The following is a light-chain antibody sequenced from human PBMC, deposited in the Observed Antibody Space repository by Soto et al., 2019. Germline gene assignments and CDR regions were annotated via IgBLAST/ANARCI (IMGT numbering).Light chain of an antibody. CDR2: GAS. Sequence: EKVLIPVPAPPSVSPREKAAPSFRASQSVSSNLAWYQQKPGQAPRLLIYGASTRATGIPARFSGSGSGTEFTLTISSLQSEDFAVYYCQQYNNWPRTFGQGTKVDIK. CDR3: QQYNNWPRT. CDR1: QSVSSN. J-gene: IGKJ1*01. V-gene: IGKV3-15*01.